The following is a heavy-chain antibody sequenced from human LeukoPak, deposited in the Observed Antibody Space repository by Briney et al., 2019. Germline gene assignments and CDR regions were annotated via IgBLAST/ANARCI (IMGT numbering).Heavy chain of an antibody. V-gene: IGHV3-53*01. CDR3: ARGGSGDILDI. CDR2: IYGGGST. CDR1: GFTFDDYG. Sequence: GGSLRLSCAASGFTFDDYGMSWVRQAPGKGLEWVSVIYGGGSTDYADSVKGRFTISRDNLKNTLYLQMNSLRAEDTAVYYCARGGSGDILDIWGQGTMVTVSS. J-gene: IGHJ3*02. D-gene: IGHD2-21*01.